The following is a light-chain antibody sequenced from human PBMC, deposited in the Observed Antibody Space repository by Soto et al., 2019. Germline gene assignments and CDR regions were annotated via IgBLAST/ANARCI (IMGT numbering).Light chain of an antibody. CDR2: DVT. Sequence: QSVLTQPASVSGSPGQSITISCTGTSSDVGAYDFVSWYQHSPGKAPKLVTFDVTHRPPGISDRFSGSKSANTASLTISSLQSADEAFYYCSSYTTRSTFVFGGGTKLTVL. CDR3: SSYTTRSTFV. J-gene: IGLJ2*01. V-gene: IGLV2-14*01. CDR1: SSDVGAYDF.